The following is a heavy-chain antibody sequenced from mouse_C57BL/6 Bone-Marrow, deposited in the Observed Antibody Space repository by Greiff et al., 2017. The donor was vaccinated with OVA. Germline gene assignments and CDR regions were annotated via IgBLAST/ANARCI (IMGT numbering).Heavy chain of an antibody. Sequence: DVMLVESGGGLVQPGGSLKLSCAASGFTFSDYYMYWVRQTPEKRLEWVAYISNGGGSTYYPDTVKGRFTISRDNAKNTLYLQMSRLKSEDTAMYYCARQRAYHYYGSSYAMDYWGQGTSVTVSS. CDR1: GFTFSDYY. CDR2: ISNGGGST. V-gene: IGHV5-12*01. CDR3: ARQRAYHYYGSSYAMDY. J-gene: IGHJ4*01. D-gene: IGHD1-1*01.